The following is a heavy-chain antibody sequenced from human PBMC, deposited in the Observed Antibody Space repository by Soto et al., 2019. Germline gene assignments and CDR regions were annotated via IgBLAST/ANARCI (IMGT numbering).Heavy chain of an antibody. J-gene: IGHJ4*02. CDR2: IGGVGSAR. CDR1: GFTFSIYS. Sequence: EVQLVDSGGGLVQPGGSLRLSCEASGFTFSIYSMNWVRQAPGKGLEWVSYIGGVGSARYYADSVKGRFTISRDNAKNSLYLQMNSLRAEDTAVYYCARLQAAAGSDYWGQGTLVTVSS. CDR3: ARLQAAAGSDY. D-gene: IGHD6-13*01. V-gene: IGHV3-48*04.